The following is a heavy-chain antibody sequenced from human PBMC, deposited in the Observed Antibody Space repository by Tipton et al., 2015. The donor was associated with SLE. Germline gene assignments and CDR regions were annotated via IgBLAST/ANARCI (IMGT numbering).Heavy chain of an antibody. J-gene: IGHJ6*03. CDR3: ARGSGTYYSYYYMDV. CDR2: IYHSGST. V-gene: IGHV4-38-2*01. D-gene: IGHD1-26*01. Sequence: TLSLTCAVSGYSISSGYYWGWIRQPPGKGLEWIGSIYHSGSTYYNPSLKSRVTISVDTSKNQFSLKMTSVTAADTAVYYCARGSGTYYSYYYMDVWGKGTTVTVSS. CDR1: GYSISSGYY.